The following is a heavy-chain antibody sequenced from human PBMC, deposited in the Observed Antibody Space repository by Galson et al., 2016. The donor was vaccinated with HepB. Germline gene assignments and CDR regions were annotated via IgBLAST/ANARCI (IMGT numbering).Heavy chain of an antibody. V-gene: IGHV4-39*07. CDR2: IYYTGST. D-gene: IGHD4-17*01. Sequence: EWIASIYYTGSTYYNPSLKSRVTISVDTSKNQFSLKLSSVTAADTAVYYCTTVTTGFFDNWGQGTLVTVSS. CDR3: TTVTTGFFDN. J-gene: IGHJ4*02.